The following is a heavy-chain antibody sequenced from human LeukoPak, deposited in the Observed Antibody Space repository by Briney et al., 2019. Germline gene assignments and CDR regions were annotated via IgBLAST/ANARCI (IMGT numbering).Heavy chain of an antibody. J-gene: IGHJ4*02. CDR3: ARFRKLLPRAAGDY. Sequence: EPSETLSLTCAVYGGSFSGYYWSWIRQPPGKGLEWIGEINHSGSTNYNPSLKSRVTISVDTSKNQFSLKLSSVTAADTAVYYCARFRKLLPRAAGDYWGQGTLVTVSS. V-gene: IGHV4-34*01. CDR1: GGSFSGYY. D-gene: IGHD1-26*01. CDR2: INHSGST.